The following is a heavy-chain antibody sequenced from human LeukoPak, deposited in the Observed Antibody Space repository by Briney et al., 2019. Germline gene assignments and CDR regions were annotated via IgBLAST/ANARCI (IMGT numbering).Heavy chain of an antibody. Sequence: ASVKVSCKASGYTFTGYYMHWVRQAPGQGLEWMGWITPNNGGTNYAQNLRGRVTITRDTSMSTAYMELASLRSDDTAVYYCARLINGGRAFDIWGQGTVVTVSS. J-gene: IGHJ3*02. CDR3: ARLINGGRAFDI. D-gene: IGHD3-16*01. V-gene: IGHV1-2*02. CDR2: ITPNNGGT. CDR1: GYTFTGYY.